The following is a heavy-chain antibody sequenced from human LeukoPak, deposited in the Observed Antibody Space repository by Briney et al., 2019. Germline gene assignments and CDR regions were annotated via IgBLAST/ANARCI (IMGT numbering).Heavy chain of an antibody. CDR3: ARDGYVGATSIYFDY. J-gene: IGHJ4*02. CDR1: GFTFDDYG. V-gene: IGHV3-20*04. CDR2: INWNGGST. Sequence: GGSLRLSCAAFGFTFDDYGMSWVRQAPGKGLEWVSGINWNGGSTGYADSVKGRFTISRDNAKNSLYLQMNSLRAEDTALYYCARDGYVGATSIYFDYWGQGTLVTVSS. D-gene: IGHD1-26*01.